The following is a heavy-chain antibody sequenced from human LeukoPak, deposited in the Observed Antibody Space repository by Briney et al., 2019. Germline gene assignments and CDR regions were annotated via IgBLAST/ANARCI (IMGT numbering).Heavy chain of an antibody. J-gene: IGHJ4*02. V-gene: IGHV1-2*02. Sequence: ASVKVSCKASGYTFTYYYIHWVRQAPGQGLEWMGWINPDSSDTKYVQKFQGRVTMTRDTSISTAYIDLSSLRSDDTAVYYCARDPYGDNHLDYWGQGTLVTVSS. D-gene: IGHD4-17*01. CDR1: GYTFTYYY. CDR2: INPDSSDT. CDR3: ARDPYGDNHLDY.